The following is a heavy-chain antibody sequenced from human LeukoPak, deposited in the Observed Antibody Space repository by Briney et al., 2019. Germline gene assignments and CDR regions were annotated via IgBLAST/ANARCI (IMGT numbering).Heavy chain of an antibody. V-gene: IGHV4-34*01. Sequence: SETLSLTCAVYGGSFSGYCWSWIRQPPGKGLEWIGEISHTGSTSYNPSLKSRVTISVDTSKNQFSLKLTSVTAADSAVYYCARRKADGYDGYLSQGTLVTVSS. J-gene: IGHJ4*02. CDR2: ISHTGST. D-gene: IGHD5-24*01. CDR1: GGSFSGYC. CDR3: ARRKADGYDGY.